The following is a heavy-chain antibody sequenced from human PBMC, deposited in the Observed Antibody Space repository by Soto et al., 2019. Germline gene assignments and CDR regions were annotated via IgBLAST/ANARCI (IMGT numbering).Heavy chain of an antibody. CDR3: ARDGGYSYGPFDY. D-gene: IGHD5-18*01. V-gene: IGHV3-48*01. CDR1: GFTFSSYS. J-gene: IGHJ4*02. Sequence: EVQLVESGGGLVQPGGSLRLSCAASGFTFSSYSMNWVRPAPGKGLEWVSYISSSSSTIYYADSVKGRFTISRDNAKNSLYLQMNSLRAEDTAVYYCARDGGYSYGPFDYWGQGNQVTVSS. CDR2: ISSSSSTI.